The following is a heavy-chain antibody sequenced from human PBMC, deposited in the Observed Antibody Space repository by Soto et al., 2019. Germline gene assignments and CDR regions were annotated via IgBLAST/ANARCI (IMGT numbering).Heavy chain of an antibody. V-gene: IGHV3-21*01. J-gene: IGHJ4*02. CDR3: ARGYCSSSSCQNYFDY. D-gene: IGHD2-2*01. CDR1: GFTFSSNT. CDR2: ISSVNNYI. Sequence: EVQLVESGGGLVKPGGSLRLSCVASGFTFSSNTMNWVRQAPGKGLEWVSSISSVNNYIYYADSVKGRFTISRDNAKNSLYLQMNSLRAEDTAVYYCARGYCSSSSCQNYFDYWGQGTLVTVSS.